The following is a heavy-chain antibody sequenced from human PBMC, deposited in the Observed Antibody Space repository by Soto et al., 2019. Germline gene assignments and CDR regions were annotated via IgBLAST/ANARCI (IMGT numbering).Heavy chain of an antibody. V-gene: IGHV3-9*01. J-gene: IGHJ4*02. CDR1: GFTFDDYA. CDR2: ISWNSGSI. D-gene: IGHD3-10*01. Sequence: GGSLRLSCAASGFTFDDYAMHWVRQAPGKGLEWVSGISWNSGSIGYADSVKGRFTISRDNAKNSLYLQMNSLRAEDTALYYCAKDIPGSPIDYWGQGTLVTVSS. CDR3: AKDIPGSPIDY.